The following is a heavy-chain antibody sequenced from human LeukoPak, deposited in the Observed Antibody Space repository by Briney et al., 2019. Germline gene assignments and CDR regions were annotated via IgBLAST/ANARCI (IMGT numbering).Heavy chain of an antibody. J-gene: IGHJ4*02. V-gene: IGHV4-34*01. CDR1: GGSFSGYY. CDR3: ARQGDYIVVVPAAIVVDY. D-gene: IGHD2-2*01. Sequence: PSETLSLTCAVYGGSFSGYYWSRIRQPPGKGLEWIGEINHSGSTYYNPSLKSRVTISVDTSKNQFSLKLSSVTAADTAVYYCARQGDYIVVVPAAIVVDYWGQGTLVTVSS. CDR2: INHSGST.